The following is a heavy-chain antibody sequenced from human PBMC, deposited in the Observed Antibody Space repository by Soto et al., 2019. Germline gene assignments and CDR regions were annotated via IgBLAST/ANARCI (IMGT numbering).Heavy chain of an antibody. V-gene: IGHV1-69*12. CDR3: VRVVAIPGYPDN. J-gene: IGHJ4*02. Sequence: QFQLVQSGAEVRQPASSVKVSCKTSGAPFSSYAITGVRQAPGQGLEWMGGIVPTVHTSTYAQKFQGRVTITADQFTNTVYMELSSLRSDDTAVYYCVRVVAIPGYPDNWGQGTLVTVSS. CDR1: GAPFSSYA. CDR2: IVPTVHTS. D-gene: IGHD5-12*01.